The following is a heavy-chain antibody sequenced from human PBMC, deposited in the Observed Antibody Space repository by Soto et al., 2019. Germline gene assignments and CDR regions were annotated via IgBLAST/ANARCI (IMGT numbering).Heavy chain of an antibody. J-gene: IGHJ4*02. CDR2: IYYSGIT. CDR1: GGSISSYY. CDR3: ARGGGAYYFDH. Sequence: SETLSLTCTVSGGSISSYYWSWIRQPPGKGLEWIGYIYYSGITDYNPSLKSRVTISVDTSKIQFSLKLSSVTAADTAVYYCARGGGAYYFDHWGQGTLVTVSS. V-gene: IGHV4-59*01. D-gene: IGHD1-26*01.